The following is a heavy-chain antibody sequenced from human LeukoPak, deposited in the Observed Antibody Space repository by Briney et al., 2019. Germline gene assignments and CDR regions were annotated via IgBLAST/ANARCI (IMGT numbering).Heavy chain of an antibody. Sequence: ASVKVSCKASGYTFTCYDSNWVRQATGQGLEWMGWMNPNSGNTGYAQTVQRRVTMTRNTAISTAYMELSSLRSEDTAVYDCASGPVGGNNWFDAWGQGTLVALSS. V-gene: IGHV1-8*01. CDR1: GYTFTCYD. CDR3: ASGPVGGNNWFDA. D-gene: IGHD1-26*01. CDR2: MNPNSGNT. J-gene: IGHJ5*02.